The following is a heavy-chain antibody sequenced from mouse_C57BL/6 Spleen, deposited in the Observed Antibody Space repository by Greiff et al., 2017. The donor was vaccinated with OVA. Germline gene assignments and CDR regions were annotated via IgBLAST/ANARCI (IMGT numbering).Heavy chain of an antibody. D-gene: IGHD3-3*01. J-gene: IGHJ1*03. CDR2: SRNKANDYTT. V-gene: IGHV7-1*01. CDR1: GFTFSDFY. Sequence: EVKVVESGGGLVQSGRSLRLSCATSGFTFSDFYMEWVRQAPGKGLEWIAASRNKANDYTTEYSASVKGRFIVSRDTSQSILYLQMNALRAEDTAIYYCARAFRGSYFDVWGTGTTVTVSS. CDR3: ARAFRGSYFDV.